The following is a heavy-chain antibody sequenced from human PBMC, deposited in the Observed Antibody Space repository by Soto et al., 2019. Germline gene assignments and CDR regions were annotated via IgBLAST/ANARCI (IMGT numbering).Heavy chain of an antibody. CDR1: GGSFSGYY. CDR2: INHSGST. CDR3: ARDSVSYSYGLGGMEV. Sequence: PSETLSLTCAVYGGSFSGYYWSWIRQPPGKGLEWIGEINHSGSTNYNPSLKSRVTISVDTSKNQFSLKLSSVTAADTAVYYCARDSVSYSYGLGGMEVWGKGTTVSVSS. J-gene: IGHJ6*04. D-gene: IGHD5-18*01. V-gene: IGHV4-34*01.